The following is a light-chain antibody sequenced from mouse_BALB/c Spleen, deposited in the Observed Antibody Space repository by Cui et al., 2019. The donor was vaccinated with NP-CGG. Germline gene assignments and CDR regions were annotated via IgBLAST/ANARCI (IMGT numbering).Light chain of an antibody. CDR2: GTN. CDR1: TGAVTTSNY. CDR3: ALWYSNHWV. V-gene: IGLV1*01. J-gene: IGLJ1*01. Sequence: TQGSSLTTSPGETVTLTCRSSTGAVTTSNYANWVQEKPDHLFTGLIGGTNNRVPGVPARFSGSLIGDKAALTITGAQTEDEAIYFCALWYSNHWVFGGGTKLTGL.